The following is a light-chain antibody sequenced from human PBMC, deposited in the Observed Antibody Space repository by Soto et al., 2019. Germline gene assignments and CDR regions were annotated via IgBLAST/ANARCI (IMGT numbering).Light chain of an antibody. V-gene: IGLV2-14*03. CDR2: DVS. CDR1: SSDVGNYNY. J-gene: IGLJ3*02. Sequence: QSALTQPASVSGSPGQSITISCTGTSSDVGNYNYVSWFQQHPGKAPKVIIYDVSNRPSGISDRFAGSKSDNTASLTISGLQSEDEADYYCNSYTSISTWVFGGGTKLTVL. CDR3: NSYTSISTWV.